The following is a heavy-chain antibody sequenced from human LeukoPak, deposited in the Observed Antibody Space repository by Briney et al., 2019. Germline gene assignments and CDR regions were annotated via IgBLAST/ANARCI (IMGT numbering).Heavy chain of an antibody. D-gene: IGHD1-14*01. CDR2: INPNSGGT. Sequence: ASVKVSCKASGYTFTGYYMSWVRQAPGQGLEWMGWINPNSGGTNFAQKLQGRVTMTRDTSISTAYMEVSRLTSGDTAVYYCARAGDLRRPRGPQPGHDAFDIWGQGTTVTVSS. J-gene: IGHJ3*02. CDR3: ARAGDLRRPRGPQPGHDAFDI. CDR1: GYTFTGYY. V-gene: IGHV1-2*02.